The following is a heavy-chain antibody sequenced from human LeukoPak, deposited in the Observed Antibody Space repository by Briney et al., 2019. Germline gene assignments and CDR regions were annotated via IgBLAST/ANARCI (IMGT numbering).Heavy chain of an antibody. CDR2: ISGSGGST. J-gene: IGHJ4*02. V-gene: IGHV3-23*01. D-gene: IGHD4-17*01. CDR1: GFTFSDYY. Sequence: SGGSLRLSCAASGFTFSDYYMSWIRQAPGKGLEWVSSISGSGGSTYYADSVKGRFTIPRDNSKNTLYLQMNSLRAEDTAVYYCAKDAPMTTVTNFDYWGQGTLVTVSS. CDR3: AKDAPMTTVTNFDY.